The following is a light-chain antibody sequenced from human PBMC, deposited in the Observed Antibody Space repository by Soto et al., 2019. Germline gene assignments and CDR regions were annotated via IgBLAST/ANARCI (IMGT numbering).Light chain of an antibody. Sequence: EIVLTQSPATLSLSPGERATLSCRASQSVRSYLAWYQQKPGRTPRLLIYDTSNRATGIPARFSGSGSGTDFSLTISRLEPEDFAVYYCQQRSSWPPTFGQGTKVEIK. CDR3: QQRSSWPPT. V-gene: IGKV3-11*01. CDR2: DTS. CDR1: QSVRSY. J-gene: IGKJ1*01.